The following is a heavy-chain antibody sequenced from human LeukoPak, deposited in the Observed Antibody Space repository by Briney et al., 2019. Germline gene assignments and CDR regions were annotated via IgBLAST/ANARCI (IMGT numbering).Heavy chain of an antibody. V-gene: IGHV3-74*01. CDR1: GFTFSSHW. CDR2: INSDGSST. D-gene: IGHD3-22*01. Sequence: GGSLRLSCAASGFTFSSHWMHWVRQDPGKGLVWVSRINSDGSSTNYADSVKGRFTISRDNAKSTLYLQMNSLRAEDTAVYYCTRGANKWFPSYYFDCWGQGTLVTVSS. J-gene: IGHJ4*02. CDR3: TRGANKWFPSYYFDC.